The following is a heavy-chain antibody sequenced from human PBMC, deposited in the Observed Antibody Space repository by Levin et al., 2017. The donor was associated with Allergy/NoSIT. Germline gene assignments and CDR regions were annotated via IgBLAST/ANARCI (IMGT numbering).Heavy chain of an antibody. CDR1: GFTFTSSA. J-gene: IGHJ2*01. D-gene: IGHD2-15*01. V-gene: IGHV1-58*01. Sequence: SVKVSCKASGFTFTSSAVQWVRQARGQRLEWIGWIVVGSGNTNYAQKFQERVTITRDMSTSTAYMELSSLRSEDTAVYYCAAGGMGYCSGGSCSHFDLWGRGTLVTVSS. CDR3: AAGGMGYCSGGSCSHFDL. CDR2: IVVGSGNT.